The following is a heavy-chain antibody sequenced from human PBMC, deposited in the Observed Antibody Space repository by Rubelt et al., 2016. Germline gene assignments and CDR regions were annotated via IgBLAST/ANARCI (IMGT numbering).Heavy chain of an antibody. CDR2: IDPSDSYI. CDR1: GYNFTTYW. J-gene: IGHJ4*02. V-gene: IGHV5-10-1*01. CDR3: GGGNSWYPL. D-gene: IGHD6-13*01. Sequence: EVQLVQSGAEVKKPGESLRISCKGSGYNFTTYWISWVRQTPGKGLEWLGRIDPSDSYINYSPSVQGHDTISPVKSIRTAYLQWSSLKASDTALYYCGGGNSWYPLWGQGTLVTVSS.